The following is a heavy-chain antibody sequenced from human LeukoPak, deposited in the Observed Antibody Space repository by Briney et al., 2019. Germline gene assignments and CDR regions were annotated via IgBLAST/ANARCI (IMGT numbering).Heavy chain of an antibody. Sequence: GGSLRLSCAASGFTFSSYWMSWVRQAPGKGLEWVANIKQDGSEKYYVDSVKGRFTISRDNAKNSLYLQMNSLRAEDTAVYYCARYKLYDILTGYLDRAFDLWGQGTMVTVSS. V-gene: IGHV3-7*01. CDR1: GFTFSSYW. D-gene: IGHD3-9*01. CDR2: IKQDGSEK. CDR3: ARYKLYDILTGYLDRAFDL. J-gene: IGHJ3*01.